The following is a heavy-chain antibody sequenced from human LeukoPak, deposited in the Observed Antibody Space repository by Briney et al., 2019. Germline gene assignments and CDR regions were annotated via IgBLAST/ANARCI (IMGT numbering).Heavy chain of an antibody. CDR2: INAGNGNT. J-gene: IGHJ5*02. V-gene: IGHV1-3*01. D-gene: IGHD2-15*01. CDR3: ARRLGYCSGGSCGTGGWFDP. Sequence: ASVKVSCKASGYTSTDYALHWVRQVPGQRLEWMGWINAGNGNTKYSQKFQGRVTITRDTSASTAYMELSSPRSEDTAVYYCARRLGYCSGGSCGTGGWFDPWGQGTLVTVSS. CDR1: GYTSTDYA.